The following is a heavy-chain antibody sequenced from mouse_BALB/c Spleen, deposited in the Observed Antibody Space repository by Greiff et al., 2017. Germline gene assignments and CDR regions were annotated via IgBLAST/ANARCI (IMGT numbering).Heavy chain of an antibody. Sequence: EVKVVESGGGLVKPGGSLKLSCAASGFTFSSYAMSWVRQTPEKRLEWVASISSGGSTYYPDSVKGRFTISRDNARNILYLQMSSLRSEDTAMYYCARGDYDYDVGYWGQGTTLTVSS. V-gene: IGHV5-6-5*01. CDR3: ARGDYDYDVGY. CDR1: GFTFSSYA. J-gene: IGHJ2*01. CDR2: ISSGGST. D-gene: IGHD2-4*01.